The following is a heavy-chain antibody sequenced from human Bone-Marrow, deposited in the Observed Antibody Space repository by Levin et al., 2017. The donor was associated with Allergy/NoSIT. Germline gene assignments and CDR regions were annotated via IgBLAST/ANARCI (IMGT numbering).Heavy chain of an antibody. J-gene: IGHJ6*02. V-gene: IGHV3-30*18. Sequence: GGSLRLSCAASGFTFSSYGMHWVRQAPGKGLEWVAVISYDGSNKYYADSVKGRFTISRDNSKNTLYLQMNSLRAEDTAVYYCAKDHYSNYEGGYGMDVWGQGTTVTVSS. CDR1: GFTFSSYG. CDR3: AKDHYSNYEGGYGMDV. D-gene: IGHD4-11*01. CDR2: ISYDGSNK.